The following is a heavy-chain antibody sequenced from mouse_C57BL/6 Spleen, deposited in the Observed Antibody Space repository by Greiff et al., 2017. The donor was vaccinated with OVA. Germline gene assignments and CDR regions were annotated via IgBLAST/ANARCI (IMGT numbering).Heavy chain of an antibody. CDR3: ARDYGYDVDAMDY. V-gene: IGHV1-61*01. CDR2: IYPSDSET. J-gene: IGHJ4*01. D-gene: IGHD2-2*01. Sequence: VQLQQPGAELVRPGSSVKLSCKASGYTFTSYWMDWVKQRPGQGLEWIGNIYPSDSETHYNQKFKDKATLTVDKSSSTAYMQLGSLTSEDSAVYYCARDYGYDVDAMDYWGQGTSVTVSS. CDR1: GYTFTSYW.